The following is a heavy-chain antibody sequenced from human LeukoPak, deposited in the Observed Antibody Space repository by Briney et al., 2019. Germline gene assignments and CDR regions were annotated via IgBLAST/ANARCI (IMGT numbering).Heavy chain of an antibody. CDR2: IYPGDSDT. CDR3: ARHESSGGSPQWFDP. Sequence: GESLKISCKGSGYSFTNYWIGWVRQMPGKGLGWMGIIYPGDSDTRYSPSFQGPVPIPADKSISTAYLQWSSLKASDTAMYYCARHESSGGSPQWFDPWGQGTLVTASS. V-gene: IGHV5-51*01. D-gene: IGHD2-15*01. J-gene: IGHJ5*02. CDR1: GYSFTNYW.